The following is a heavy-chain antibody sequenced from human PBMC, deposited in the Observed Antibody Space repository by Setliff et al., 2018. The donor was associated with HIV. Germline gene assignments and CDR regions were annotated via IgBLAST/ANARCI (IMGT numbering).Heavy chain of an antibody. CDR3: ATNQGFGVFGYFDN. CDR2: IFTGGST. V-gene: IGHV3-53*01. J-gene: IGHJ4*02. CDR1: GFTVSGDS. D-gene: IGHD3-10*01. Sequence: PGESLKISCAASGFTVSGDSMSWVRQAPGKGPEWLSIIFTGGSTYYPESAKGRFTISRDGSKNTLYLEINDLTADDTATYFCATNQGFGVFGYFDNWGQGTRVTVSS.